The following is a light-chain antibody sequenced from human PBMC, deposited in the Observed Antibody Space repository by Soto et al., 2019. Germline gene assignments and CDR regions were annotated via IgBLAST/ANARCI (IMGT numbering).Light chain of an antibody. CDR3: QHYETYPRT. J-gene: IGKJ1*01. CDR2: AAS. V-gene: IGKV1-8*01. CDR1: QGISSY. Sequence: AIRMTQSPSSFSASAGDRVTITCRASQGISSYLAWYQQKPGKAPKLLIYAASTLQSEVPSRFSGSGSGTDFTLTINYLQSEDFATYYCQHYETYPRTFGQGTKVEIK.